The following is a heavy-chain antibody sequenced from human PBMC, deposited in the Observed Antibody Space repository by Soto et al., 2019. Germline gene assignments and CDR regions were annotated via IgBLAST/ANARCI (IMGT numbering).Heavy chain of an antibody. CDR2: IYYSGST. Sequence: SETLSLTCTVSGGSISSSSYYWGWIRQPPGKGLEWIGSIYYSGSTYYNPSLKSRVTISVDTSKNQFSLKLSSVTAADTAVYYCARPYSGSYHLAGDFDYWGQGTLVTVSS. D-gene: IGHD1-26*01. CDR1: GGSISSSSYY. V-gene: IGHV4-39*01. CDR3: ARPYSGSYHLAGDFDY. J-gene: IGHJ4*02.